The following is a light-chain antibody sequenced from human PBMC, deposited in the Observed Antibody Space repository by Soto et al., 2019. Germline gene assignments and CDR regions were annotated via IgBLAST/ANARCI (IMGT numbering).Light chain of an antibody. Sequence: QSALTQPASVSGSPGQSIAISCTGTSSDVGGYDQVSWYQQHPGKAPKLNIYAVTTRTSGVSNRFSGSKSGNTASLTISGLQAEDEDDYYCSSSTASGTFFGGGTKLTVL. CDR1: SSDVGGYDQ. V-gene: IGLV2-14*01. CDR2: AVT. J-gene: IGLJ2*01. CDR3: SSSTASGTF.